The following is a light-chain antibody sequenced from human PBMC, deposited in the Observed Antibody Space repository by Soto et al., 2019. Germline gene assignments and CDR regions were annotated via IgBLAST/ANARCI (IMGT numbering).Light chain of an antibody. J-gene: IGKJ2*01. CDR3: QQYGSSPYT. CDR1: QSVSSSY. V-gene: IGKV3-20*01. Sequence: EIVLTQSPGTLSLSPGERATLSCRASQSVSSSYLAWYQQKPGQAPRLLMYGASNRATGIPDRFSGSGSGTDFTLTISRLEPEDFAVYYCQQYGSSPYTFGQGTKLEIK. CDR2: GAS.